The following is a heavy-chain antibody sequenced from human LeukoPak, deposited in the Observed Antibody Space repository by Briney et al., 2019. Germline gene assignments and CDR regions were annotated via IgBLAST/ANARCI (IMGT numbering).Heavy chain of an antibody. D-gene: IGHD4-17*01. V-gene: IGHV4-59*11. J-gene: IGHJ4*02. CDR3: ARDSDYGDYFDY. CDR1: GVSISSQY. CDR2: IYYSGTT. Sequence: AETLSLTCTVSGVSISSQYWRWVRQPPGRGRGWIGYIYYSGTTNYNPSLKSRVTISVDTSKNQFSLKLSSVTAADTAVYYCARDSDYGDYFDYWGQGTLVTVSS.